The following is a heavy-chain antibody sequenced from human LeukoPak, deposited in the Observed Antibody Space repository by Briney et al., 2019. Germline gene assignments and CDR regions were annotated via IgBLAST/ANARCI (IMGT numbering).Heavy chain of an antibody. J-gene: IGHJ4*02. V-gene: IGHV3-7*01. CDR3: GGFGYEAAVDL. CDR1: GFMFTTYW. CDR2: IKPEGSEA. Sequence: GRSLRLSCAASGFMFTTYWMTWVRQAPGKGPEWVANIKPEGSEAYYVDSVTGRFTIARDNTKNLLYLQMNSLRGDDAAVYYCGGFGYEAAVDLWGQGTLIPV. D-gene: IGHD6-13*01.